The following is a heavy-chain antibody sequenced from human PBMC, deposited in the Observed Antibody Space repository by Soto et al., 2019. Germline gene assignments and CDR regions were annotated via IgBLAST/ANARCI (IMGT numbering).Heavy chain of an antibody. V-gene: IGHV5-51*01. Sequence: PGESLKISCKGSGYSFTSYWIGWVRQMPGKGLEWMGIIYPGDSDTRYSPSFQGQVTISADKSISTAYLQWSSLKASDTAMYYCARRPTFDYSSHNWFDPWGQGTLVTVSS. CDR2: IYPGDSDT. D-gene: IGHD6-13*01. J-gene: IGHJ5*02. CDR3: ARRPTFDYSSHNWFDP. CDR1: GYSFTSYW.